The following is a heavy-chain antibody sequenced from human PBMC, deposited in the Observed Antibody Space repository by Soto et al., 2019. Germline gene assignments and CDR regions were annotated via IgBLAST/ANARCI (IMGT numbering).Heavy chain of an antibody. CDR3: ARRVVVAATHYYYYYGMDV. CDR2: IDPSDSYT. CDR1: GYSFTSYW. Sequence: PGESLKISCKGSGYSFTSYWISWVRQVPGKGLEWMGRIDPSDSYTNYSPSFQGHVTISADKSISTAYLQWSSLKASDTAMYYCARRVVVAATHYYYYYGMDVWGQGATVTVSS. J-gene: IGHJ6*02. V-gene: IGHV5-10-1*01. D-gene: IGHD2-15*01.